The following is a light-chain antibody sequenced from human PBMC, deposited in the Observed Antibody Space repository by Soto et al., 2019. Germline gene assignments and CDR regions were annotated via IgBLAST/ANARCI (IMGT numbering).Light chain of an antibody. CDR1: SSDVGSYNL. CDR3: CSYAGSSTLV. CDR2: EGS. Sequence: QSALTQPASVSGSPGQSITISFTGTSSDVGSYNLVSWYQQHPGKAPKLMIYEGSKRPSGVSNRFSGSKSGNTASLTISGLQADDEADYYCCSYAGSSTLVFGTGTKLTVL. V-gene: IGLV2-23*01. J-gene: IGLJ1*01.